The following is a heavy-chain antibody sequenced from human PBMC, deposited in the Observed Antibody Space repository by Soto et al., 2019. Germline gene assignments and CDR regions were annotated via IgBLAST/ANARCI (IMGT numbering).Heavy chain of an antibody. Sequence: VWSLRLSCTASYFTFSNAWMNWVLKNPGEWLEWVGRIKSKTDGGTTDYAAPVKGRFTISRDDSKKTLYLQMNSLKTEDTAVYYCTTLHQLLPRAYWGQGTLVTVSS. CDR3: TTLHQLLPRAY. J-gene: IGHJ4*02. D-gene: IGHD2-2*01. V-gene: IGHV3-15*07. CDR1: YFTFSNAW. CDR2: IKSKTDGGTT.